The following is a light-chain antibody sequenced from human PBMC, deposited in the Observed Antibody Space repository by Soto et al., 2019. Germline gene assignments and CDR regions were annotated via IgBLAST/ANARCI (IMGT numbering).Light chain of an antibody. V-gene: IGKV3-20*01. J-gene: IGKJ1*01. CDR2: GAS. CDR3: QQYGSSPVT. CDR1: QSVSSSY. Sequence: EIVLTQSPGTLSLSPGERATLSCRASQSVSSSYLAWYQQKPGQAPRRLISGASSRATGIPDRFSGSGSGTDFTLTISRLEPEDFAVYYRQQYGSSPVTFGQGTKVEIK.